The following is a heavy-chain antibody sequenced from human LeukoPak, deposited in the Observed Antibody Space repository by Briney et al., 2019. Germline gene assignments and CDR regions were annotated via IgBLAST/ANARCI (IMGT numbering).Heavy chain of an antibody. CDR1: AYIFGGYA. D-gene: IGHD1-26*01. V-gene: IGHV1-3*01. CDR2: INVDNGKT. Sequence: GASVKVSCKASAYIFGGYALHWVRQAPGQRLEWMGWINVDNGKTKSSQKFQDRVTISWDTSANSGYMEMSSLRFEDSAVYFCARYRPHTSGFDSWGQGTLVTVSS. J-gene: IGHJ4*02. CDR3: ARYRPHTSGFDS.